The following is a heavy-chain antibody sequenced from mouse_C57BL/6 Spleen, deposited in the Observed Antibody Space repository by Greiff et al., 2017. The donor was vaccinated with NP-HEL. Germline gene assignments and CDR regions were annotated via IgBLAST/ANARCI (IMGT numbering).Heavy chain of an antibody. CDR1: GFTFTDYY. CDR2: IRNKANGYTT. CDR3: ASPSYGSSYRFAY. V-gene: IGHV7-3*01. J-gene: IGHJ3*01. Sequence: EVKVEESGGGLVQPGGSLSLSCAASGFTFTDYYMSWVRQPPGKALEWLGFIRNKANGYTTEYSASVKGRFTISRDNSQSILYLQMNALRAEDSATYYCASPSYGSSYRFAYWGQGTLVTVSA. D-gene: IGHD1-1*02.